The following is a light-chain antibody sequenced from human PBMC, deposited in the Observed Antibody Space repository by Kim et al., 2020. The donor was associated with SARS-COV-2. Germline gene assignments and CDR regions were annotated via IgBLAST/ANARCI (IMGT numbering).Light chain of an antibody. J-gene: IGLJ3*02. V-gene: IGLV10-54*01. CDR3: SAWDSSLGAWV. Sequence: HAGLTQPPSVSKDLRQTATLTCTGNTNNVGNQGAAWLQQHQGHPPKLLSYRDSNRPSGISERLSASRSGNTASLTITGLQPEDEADYYCSAWDSSLGAWVFGGGTKLTVL. CDR1: TNNVGNQG. CDR2: RDS.